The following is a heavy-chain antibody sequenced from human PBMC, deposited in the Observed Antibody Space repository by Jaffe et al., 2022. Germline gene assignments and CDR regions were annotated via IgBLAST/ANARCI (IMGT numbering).Heavy chain of an antibody. Sequence: EVQLVESGGVVVQPGGSLRLSCAASGFTFDDYAMHWVRQAPGKGLEWVSLISWDGGSTYYADSVKGRFTISRDNSKNSLYLQMNSLRAEDTALYYCAKDTESIAVPSARFDYWGQGTLVTVSS. CDR3: AKDTESIAVPSARFDY. D-gene: IGHD6-6*01. V-gene: IGHV3-43D*04. CDR2: ISWDGGST. CDR1: GFTFDDYA. J-gene: IGHJ4*02.